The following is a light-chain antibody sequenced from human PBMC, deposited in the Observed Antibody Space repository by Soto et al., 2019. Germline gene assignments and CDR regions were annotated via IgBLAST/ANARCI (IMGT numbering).Light chain of an antibody. J-gene: IGKJ4*01. V-gene: IGKV2-28*01. CDR3: MQALQTPLT. CDR2: LGS. CDR1: QSLLHSNGYNY. Sequence: DIVMTQSPLSLPVTPGEPTSISCRSSQSLLHSNGYNYLDWYLQKPGQSPQLLSYLGSNRASGVPDRFSGSGSGRDFTLKISRAEAQDVGVYYCMQALQTPLTFGGGTKVEIK.